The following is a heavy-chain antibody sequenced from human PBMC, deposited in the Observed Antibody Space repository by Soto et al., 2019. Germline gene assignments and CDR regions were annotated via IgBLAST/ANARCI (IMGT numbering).Heavy chain of an antibody. Sequence: ASVKVSCKASGYTFTSYAISWVRQAPGQGLEWMGGIIPNFGKANYAQKFQGRVTITTDKSTSTAYMELSSLRSEDTAGDCGAIDNCSSCYDFWGQGTLVTVSS. D-gene: IGHD2-2*01. CDR2: IIPNFGKA. CDR3: AIDNCSSCYDF. J-gene: IGHJ4*02. V-gene: IGHV1-69*05. CDR1: GYTFTSYA.